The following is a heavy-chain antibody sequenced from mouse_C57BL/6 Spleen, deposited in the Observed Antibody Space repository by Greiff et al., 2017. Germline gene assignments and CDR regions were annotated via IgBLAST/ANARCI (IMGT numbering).Heavy chain of an antibody. Sequence: VQLQQPGAELVKPGASVKMSCKASGYTFTSYWITWVKQRPGQGLEWIGMIHPNSGSTNYNEKFKSKATLTVDKSSSTAYMQLSSLTSEDSAVYYCARDRVRAYRDARDYWGQGTSVTVSS. CDR3: ARDRVRAYRDARDY. CDR2: IHPNSGST. CDR1: GYTFTSYW. V-gene: IGHV1-64*01. J-gene: IGHJ4*01. D-gene: IGHD2-14*01.